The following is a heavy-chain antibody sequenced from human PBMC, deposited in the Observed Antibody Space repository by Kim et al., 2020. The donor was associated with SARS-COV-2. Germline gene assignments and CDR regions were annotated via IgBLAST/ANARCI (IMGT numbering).Heavy chain of an antibody. CDR2: IWYDGSNK. V-gene: IGHV3-33*06. D-gene: IGHD3-16*01. Sequence: GGSLRLSCAASGFTFSSYGMHWVRQAPGKGLEWVAVIWYDGSNKYYADSVKGRFTISRDNSKNTLYLQMNSLRAEDTAVYYCAKEASGAYIDFWGRGTLLTVSS. J-gene: IGHJ4*02. CDR1: GFTFSSYG. CDR3: AKEASGAYIDF.